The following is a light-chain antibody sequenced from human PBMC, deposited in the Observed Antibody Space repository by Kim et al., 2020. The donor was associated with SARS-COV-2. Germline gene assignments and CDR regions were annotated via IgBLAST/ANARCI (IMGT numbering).Light chain of an antibody. CDR3: QQYDSSPLT. CDR1: QSVSSSY. J-gene: IGKJ4*01. Sequence: SPGETTTLSCRASQSVSSSYLAWYQQKHGQAPRLLIYDASSRATGIPDRFSGSGSGADFTLTISRLEPEDFAVYYCQQYDSSPLTFGGGTKVDIK. CDR2: DAS. V-gene: IGKV3-20*01.